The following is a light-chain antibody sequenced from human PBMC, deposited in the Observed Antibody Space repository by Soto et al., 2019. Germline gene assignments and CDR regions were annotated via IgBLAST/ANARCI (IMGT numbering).Light chain of an antibody. CDR2: DTS. Sequence: EIVLTQSPGILSLSPGERATLSCRASQSVSSLLAWYQQKPRQAPRLLIYDTSTRATGIPARFSGSGSGTDFTLTISSLQSEDFAIYYCQQYSIWPYTFGQGTKV. J-gene: IGKJ2*01. CDR3: QQYSIWPYT. V-gene: IGKV3-15*01. CDR1: QSVSSL.